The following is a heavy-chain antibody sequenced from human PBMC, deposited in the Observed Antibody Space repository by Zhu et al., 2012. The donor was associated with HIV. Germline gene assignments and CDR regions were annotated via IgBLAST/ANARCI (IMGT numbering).Heavy chain of an antibody. J-gene: IGHJ4*02. CDR1: GGSISSHY. CDR3: ARKSSNGWGLFDY. V-gene: IGHV4-59*11. D-gene: IGHD6-19*01. Sequence: QVQLQESGPGLVKPSETLSLTCTVSGGSISSHYWSWIRQPPGKGLEWIGYIYYSGSTNYNPFLKSRVTISIDTSKNQFSLKLSSVTAADTAVYYCARKSSNGWGLFDYWGQGTLVTVSS. CDR2: IYYSGST.